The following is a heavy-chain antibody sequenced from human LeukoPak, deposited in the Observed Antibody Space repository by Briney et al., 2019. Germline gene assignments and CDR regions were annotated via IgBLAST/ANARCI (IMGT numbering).Heavy chain of an antibody. CDR3: ARGDWNYGRVDY. J-gene: IGHJ4*02. V-gene: IGHV1-69*05. CDR1: GGTFSSYA. Sequence: GSSVKVSCKASGGTFSSYAISWVRQAPGQGLEWMGGIIPIFGTANYAQKFQGRVTITTDESTSTVYMELSSLRSEDTAVYYCARGDWNYGRVDYWGQGTLVTVSS. D-gene: IGHD1-7*01. CDR2: IIPIFGTA.